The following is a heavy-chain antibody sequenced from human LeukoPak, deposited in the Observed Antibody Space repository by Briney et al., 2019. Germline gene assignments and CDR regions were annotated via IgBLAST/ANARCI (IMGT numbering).Heavy chain of an antibody. Sequence: SETLSLTCAVYGGSFSGYYWSWIRQPAGKGLEWIGRIYTSGSTNYNPSLKSRVTMSVDTSKNQFSLKLSSVTAADTAVYYCAREDIVVVVAATEYNWFDPWGQGTLVTVSS. D-gene: IGHD2-15*01. V-gene: IGHV4-4*07. CDR1: GGSFSGYY. J-gene: IGHJ5*02. CDR2: IYTSGST. CDR3: AREDIVVVVAATEYNWFDP.